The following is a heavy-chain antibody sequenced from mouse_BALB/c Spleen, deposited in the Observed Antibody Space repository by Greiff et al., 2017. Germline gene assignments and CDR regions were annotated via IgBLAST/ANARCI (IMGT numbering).Heavy chain of an antibody. CDR2: ISSGGSYT. J-gene: IGHJ2*01. V-gene: IGHV5-9-3*01. CDR3: ARHGTALDY. D-gene: IGHD1-1*01. CDR1: GFTFSSYA. Sequence: EVKLMESGGGLVKPGGSLKLSCAASGFTFSSYAMSWVRQTPEKRLEWVATISSGGSYTYYPDSVKGRFTISRDNAKNTLYLQMSSLRSEDTAMYYCARHGTALDYWGQGTTLTVSS.